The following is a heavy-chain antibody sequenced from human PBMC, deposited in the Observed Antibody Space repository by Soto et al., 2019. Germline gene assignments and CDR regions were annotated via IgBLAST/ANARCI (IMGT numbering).Heavy chain of an antibody. CDR3: ARRLHLGELSWYYFDY. Sequence: ASVQVSCKASGYTFTSYGISWVRQAPGQGLEWMGWISAYNGNINYAQKLQGRVTMTTDTSTSTAYMELRSLRSDDTAVYYCARRLHLGELSWYYFDYWGQGTLVTVSS. D-gene: IGHD3-16*02. J-gene: IGHJ4*02. CDR1: GYTFTSYG. V-gene: IGHV1-18*01. CDR2: ISAYNGNI.